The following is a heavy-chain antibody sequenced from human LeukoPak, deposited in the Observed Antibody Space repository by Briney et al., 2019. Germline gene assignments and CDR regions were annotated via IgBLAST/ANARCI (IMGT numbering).Heavy chain of an antibody. CDR1: GFTFDDYA. V-gene: IGHV3-43D*03. CDR2: ISWDGGST. Sequence: PGGSLRLSCAASGFTFDDYAMHWVRQAPGKGLEWVSLISWDGGSTYYADSVKGRFTISRDNSKNSLYLQMNSLRAEDTALYYCAKVGDYGDEVGDYWGQGTLVTVSS. J-gene: IGHJ4*02. CDR3: AKVGDYGDEVGDY. D-gene: IGHD4-17*01.